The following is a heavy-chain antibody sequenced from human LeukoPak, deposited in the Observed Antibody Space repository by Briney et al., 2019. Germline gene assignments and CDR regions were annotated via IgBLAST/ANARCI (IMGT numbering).Heavy chain of an antibody. CDR3: ARRYVGSGWYPN. CDR2: IYYSGST. CDR1: GGSISSSSYY. D-gene: IGHD6-19*01. J-gene: IGHJ4*02. V-gene: IGHV4-39*07. Sequence: PSETLSLTCTVSGGSISSSSYYWGWIRQPPGKGLEWIGSIYYSGSTYYNPSLKSRVTISVDTSKNQFSLKLSSVTAADTAVYYCARRYVGSGWYPNWGQGTLVTVSS.